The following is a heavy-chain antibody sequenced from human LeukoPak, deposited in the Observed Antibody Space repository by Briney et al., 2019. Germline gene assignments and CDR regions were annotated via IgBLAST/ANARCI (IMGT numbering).Heavy chain of an antibody. V-gene: IGHV1-46*01. D-gene: IGHD4-17*01. Sequence: ASEKVSCKAFGFTFTDYCMHWLRQAPGQGLEWMGEMSPSGGRTSYAQKFQGRVTMTRDTSTSTVYMELTSLSSEDTAVYYCARDHDYGDYEGPAAFDYWGPGTLVTVSS. CDR2: MSPSGGRT. J-gene: IGHJ4*02. CDR1: GFTFTDYC. CDR3: ARDHDYGDYEGPAAFDY.